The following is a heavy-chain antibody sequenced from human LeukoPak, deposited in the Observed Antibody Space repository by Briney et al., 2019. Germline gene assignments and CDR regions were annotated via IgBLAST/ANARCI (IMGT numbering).Heavy chain of an antibody. J-gene: IGHJ5*02. CDR2: IIPIFGTA. V-gene: IGHV1-69*05. CDR3: ARGYSSSWYGTLNWFDP. CDR1: GGTFSSYA. Sequence: SVKVSCKASGGTFSSYAISWVRQAPGQGLEWMGGIIPIFGTANYAQKLQGRVTMTTDTSTSTAYMELRSLRSDDTAVYYCARGYSSSWYGTLNWFDPWGQGTLVTVSS. D-gene: IGHD6-13*01.